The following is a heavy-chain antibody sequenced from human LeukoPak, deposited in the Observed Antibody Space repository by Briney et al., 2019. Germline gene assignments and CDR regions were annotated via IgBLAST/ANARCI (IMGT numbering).Heavy chain of an antibody. Sequence: PGGSLRLSCVVSGFNFGVFSMNWVRQAPGRGLAWVASIQHNSGDKYYADSVKGRFTISRDNSKNTLYLQMNSLRAEDTAVYYCARGIPMIVVVSPVDYWGQGTLVTVSS. V-gene: IGHV3-30-3*01. CDR3: ARGIPMIVVVSPVDY. D-gene: IGHD3-22*01. J-gene: IGHJ4*02. CDR1: GFNFGVFS. CDR2: IQHNSGDK.